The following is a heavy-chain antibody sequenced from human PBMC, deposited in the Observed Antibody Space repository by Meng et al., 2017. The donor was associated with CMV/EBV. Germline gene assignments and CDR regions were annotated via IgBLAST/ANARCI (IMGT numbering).Heavy chain of an antibody. CDR3: ARDRLYCSSTSCYFQH. D-gene: IGHD2-2*01. J-gene: IGHJ1*01. CDR2: ISHDGSNK. CDR1: GFTFSSYA. V-gene: IGHV3-30*04. Sequence: GESLKISCAASGFTFSSYAMHWVRQAPGKGLEWVAVISHDGSNKYYADSVKGRFTISRDNSKNTLYLQMNSLRAEDTAVYYCARDRLYCSSTSCYFQHWGQGTLVTVSS.